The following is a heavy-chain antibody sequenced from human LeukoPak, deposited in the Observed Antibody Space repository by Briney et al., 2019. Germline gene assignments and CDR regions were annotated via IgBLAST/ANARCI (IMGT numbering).Heavy chain of an antibody. V-gene: IGHV3-23*01. CDR3: ARDRYTYYYDSSGYYVPDY. J-gene: IGHJ4*02. CDR2: ISGSGGSR. CDR1: GFTFSTYA. D-gene: IGHD3-22*01. Sequence: GGSLRLSCAASGFTFSTYAMHWVRQAPGKGLEWVSAISGSGGSRYYADSVEGRFTISRDNSKNTLSLQLDSLRAEDTAVYYCARDRYTYYYDSSGYYVPDYWGQGTLVTVSS.